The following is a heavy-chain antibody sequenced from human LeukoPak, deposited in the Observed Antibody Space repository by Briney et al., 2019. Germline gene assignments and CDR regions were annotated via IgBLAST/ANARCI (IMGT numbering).Heavy chain of an antibody. D-gene: IGHD1-26*01. J-gene: IGHJ5*02. Sequence: ASVKVSCKASGYTFTSYGISWVRQAPGQGLEWMGLINPSGGSTSYAQNFQGRVTMTRDTSTSTVYMELSSLRSEDTAVYYCVRAQSGSYLGNWFDPWGQGTLVTVSS. CDR1: GYTFTSYG. CDR2: INPSGGST. CDR3: VRAQSGSYLGNWFDP. V-gene: IGHV1-46*01.